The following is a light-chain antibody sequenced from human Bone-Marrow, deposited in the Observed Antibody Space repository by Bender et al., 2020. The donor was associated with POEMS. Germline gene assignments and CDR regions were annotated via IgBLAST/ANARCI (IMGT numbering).Light chain of an antibody. CDR1: DSNFGGNN. Sequence: QSVLTQPPSASGTPGQSVIISCSGTDSNFGGNNVNWYQHLPGSAPRLVVYSNYQRPSGVPDRFSGSKSGNTASLTISGLQAEDEADYYCSSYTSSSTWVFGGGTKLTVL. J-gene: IGLJ3*02. CDR3: SSYTSSSTWV. V-gene: IGLV1-44*01. CDR2: SNY.